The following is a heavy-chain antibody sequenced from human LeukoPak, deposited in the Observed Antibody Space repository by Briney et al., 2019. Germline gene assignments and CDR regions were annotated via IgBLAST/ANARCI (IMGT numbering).Heavy chain of an antibody. D-gene: IGHD6-6*01. J-gene: IGHJ6*02. CDR3: ARGESSSSEGYYYYYGMDV. V-gene: IGHV5-51*01. Sequence: GESLKISCKGSGYSFTSYWIGWVRQMPGKGLEWMGIIYPGDSDTRYSPSFQGQVTISADKSISTAYLQWSSLKASDTAMYYCARGESSSSEGYYYYYGMDVWGQGTTVTVSS. CDR2: IYPGDSDT. CDR1: GYSFTSYW.